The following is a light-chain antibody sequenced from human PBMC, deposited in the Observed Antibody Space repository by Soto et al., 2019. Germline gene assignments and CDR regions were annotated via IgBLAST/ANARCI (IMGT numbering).Light chain of an antibody. J-gene: IGLJ2*01. CDR2: DVS. Sequence: QSALTQTASVSGSPGQSITSSCTGTSSDVGGYNYVSWYQQHPGKAPKLMIYDVSNRPSGVSNRFSGSKSGNTASLTISGFQAEDEADYYCSSYTSSARVFGGGTKLTVL. CDR1: SSDVGGYNY. CDR3: SSYTSSARV. V-gene: IGLV2-14*01.